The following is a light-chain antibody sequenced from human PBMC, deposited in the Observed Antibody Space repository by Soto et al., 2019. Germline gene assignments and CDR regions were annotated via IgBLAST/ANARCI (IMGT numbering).Light chain of an antibody. Sequence: IVLTQSPGTLSLSPGERATLSCRASERLSSVYLAWYQQRPGQPPRLLIYGASNRATGIPDRFSGSGSGTDFTLIINGLEPEDVAIYYCQQYGGSPRITFGQGTRLEIK. J-gene: IGKJ5*01. CDR1: ERLSSVY. V-gene: IGKV3-20*01. CDR3: QQYGGSPRIT. CDR2: GAS.